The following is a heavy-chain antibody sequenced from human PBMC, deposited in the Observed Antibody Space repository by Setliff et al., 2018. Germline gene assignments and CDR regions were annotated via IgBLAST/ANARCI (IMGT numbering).Heavy chain of an antibody. D-gene: IGHD2-15*01. J-gene: IGHJ4*02. CDR3: ARTCSGSGCYAGLES. CDR2: IWDDGGNK. CDR1: GFNFNLYN. V-gene: IGHV3-30-3*01. Sequence: GGSLRLSCAASGFNFNLYNMNWVRQAPGKGLEWVAVIWDDGGNKYHADSVKGRFTISRDNSKNTLYLQMNSLRPGDTAVYYCARTCSGSGCYAGLESWGQGTPVTVSS.